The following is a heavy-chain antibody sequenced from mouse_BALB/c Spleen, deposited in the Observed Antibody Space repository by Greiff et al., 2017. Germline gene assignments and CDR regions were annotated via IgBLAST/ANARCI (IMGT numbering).Heavy chain of an antibody. D-gene: IGHD2-4*01. CDR2: INSNGGST. Sequence: EVMLVESGGGLVQPGGSLKLSCAASGFTFSSYGMSWVRQTPDKRLELVATINSNGGSTYYPDSVKGRFTISRDNAKNTLYLQMSSLKSEDTAMYYCARDQTPLYYDYDGVWFDYWGQGTTLTVSS. CDR1: GFTFSSYG. CDR3: ARDQTPLYYDYDGVWFDY. J-gene: IGHJ2*01. V-gene: IGHV5-6-3*01.